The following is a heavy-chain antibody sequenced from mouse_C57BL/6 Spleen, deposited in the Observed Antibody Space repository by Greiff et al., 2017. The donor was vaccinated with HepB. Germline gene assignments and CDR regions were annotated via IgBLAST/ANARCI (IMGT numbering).Heavy chain of an antibody. CDR2: INPGSGGT. V-gene: IGHV1-54*01. J-gene: IGHJ4*01. CDR1: GYAFTNYL. CDR3: ARASVGMDY. D-gene: IGHD1-1*02. Sequence: VQLQQSGAELVRPGTSVKVSCKASGYAFTNYLIEWVKQRPGQGLEWIGVINPGSGGTNYNEKFKGKATLTADKSSSTAYMQLSSLTSEDSAVCIGARASVGMDYWGQGTSVTVSS.